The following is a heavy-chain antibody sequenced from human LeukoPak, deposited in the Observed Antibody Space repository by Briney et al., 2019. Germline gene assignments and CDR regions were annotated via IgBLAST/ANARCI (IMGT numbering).Heavy chain of an antibody. Sequence: GGSLRLSCAASGFTFSSYGMHWVRQAPGKGLEWVAFIRYDGSNKYYADSVKGRFTISRDNSKNTLYLQMNSLRAEDTAVYYCARESGSYWQSKYYFDYWGQGTLVTVSS. D-gene: IGHD1-26*01. CDR3: ARESGSYWQSKYYFDY. CDR1: GFTFSSYG. CDR2: IRYDGSNK. V-gene: IGHV3-30*02. J-gene: IGHJ4*02.